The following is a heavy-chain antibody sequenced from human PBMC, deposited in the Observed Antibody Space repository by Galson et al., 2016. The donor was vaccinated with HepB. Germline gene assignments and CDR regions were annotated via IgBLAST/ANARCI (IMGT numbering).Heavy chain of an antibody. Sequence: HWVRQAPGKGLEWMGGFDPEDGETIYAQKFQGRVSMSEDTSTDTVYMELSSLRSEDTAIYYCATSFGVGINWFDPWGQGTLVTVSS. CDR2: FDPEDGET. J-gene: IGHJ5*02. CDR3: ATSFGVGINWFDP. V-gene: IGHV1-24*01. D-gene: IGHD3-3*01.